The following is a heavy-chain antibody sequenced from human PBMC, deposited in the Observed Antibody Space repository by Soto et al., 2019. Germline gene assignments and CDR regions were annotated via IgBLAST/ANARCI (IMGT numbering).Heavy chain of an antibody. J-gene: IGHJ4*02. V-gene: IGHV2-70*11. CDR1: GFSLTTSGMC. CDR2: IDWDDEK. D-gene: IGHD2-21*01. CDR3: ARTPSYCVGPDCFLTGFDF. Sequence: SGPTLVNPTQTLTLTFTFSGFSLTTSGMCVSWIRQPPGQALEWLARIDWDDEKYYSTSLRTRLSISKDTSKNQVVLTLTNMDPVDTATYYCARTPSYCVGPDCFLTGFDFWGQGALVTVSS.